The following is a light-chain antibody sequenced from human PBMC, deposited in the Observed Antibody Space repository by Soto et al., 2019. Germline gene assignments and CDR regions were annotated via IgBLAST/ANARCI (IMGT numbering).Light chain of an antibody. CDR3: AAWDDSLRAVI. V-gene: IGLV1-47*01. J-gene: IGLJ2*01. Sequence: QSVLTQPPSASGTPGQRVTISCSGSSSNIGSNYVYWYQQLPGTAPKLLIYRNNQRPSGVPDRFSGSKSGTSASLAISGLRFEDEADYYCAAWDDSLRAVIFGGGTKLTVL. CDR1: SSNIGSNY. CDR2: RNN.